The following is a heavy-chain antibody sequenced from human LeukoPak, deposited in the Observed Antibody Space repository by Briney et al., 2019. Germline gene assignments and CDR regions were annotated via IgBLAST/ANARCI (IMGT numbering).Heavy chain of an antibody. CDR2: IYAGDSDT. CDR1: GDRFTTYW. J-gene: IGHJ4*02. V-gene: IGHV5-51*01. CDR3: ARIPGSGWYQIFDY. D-gene: IGHD6-19*01. Sequence: GESLKISCKGSGDRFTTYWIAWVRQMPGKGLEWMGIIYAGDSDTRYSPSFQGQVTISADKSISTAYLQWSSLRASDTAMYYCARIPGSGWYQIFDYWGQGTLVTVSS.